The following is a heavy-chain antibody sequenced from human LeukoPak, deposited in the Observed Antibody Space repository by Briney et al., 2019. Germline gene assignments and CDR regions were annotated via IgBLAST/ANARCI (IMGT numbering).Heavy chain of an antibody. Sequence: SETLSLTCAVYGGSFSGYYWSWIRQPPGKGLEWIGEINHSGSTNYNPSLKSRVTISVDTSKNQFSLKLSSVTAADTAVYYCARDLGYYDSKETDYWGQGTLVTVSS. J-gene: IGHJ4*02. CDR1: GGSFSGYY. CDR3: ARDLGYYDSKETDY. CDR2: INHSGST. D-gene: IGHD3-22*01. V-gene: IGHV4-34*01.